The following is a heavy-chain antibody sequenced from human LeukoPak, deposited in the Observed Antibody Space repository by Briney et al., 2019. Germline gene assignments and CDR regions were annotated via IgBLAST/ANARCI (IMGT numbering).Heavy chain of an antibody. D-gene: IGHD6-13*01. V-gene: IGHV3-74*01. CDR3: VRNTGYSSSWSQN. CDR1: GFSFNIYW. Sequence: GGSLRLSCAASGFSFNIYWMHWVRQTPGKGLVWVSHINSDGSSTSYADSVKGRFTISRDNAKHTLYLQMNSLRVEDTAVYYCVRNTGYSSSWSQNWGQGTLVTVSS. J-gene: IGHJ4*02. CDR2: INSDGSST.